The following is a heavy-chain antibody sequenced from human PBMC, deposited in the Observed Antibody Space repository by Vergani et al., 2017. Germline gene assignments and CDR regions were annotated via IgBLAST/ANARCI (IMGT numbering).Heavy chain of an antibody. CDR3: ARHTTYTDS. CDR2: IYPADSDT. D-gene: IGHD1-1*01. Sequence: EVELVQSGPEMRKPGESLKISCKGSEYSFGNYWIGCVRQMPGKGLEWMGIIYPADSDTRYSPSFQGQVTISVDKSISTAFLQWDSLKASDTALYYCARHTTYTDSWGQGTLVTVSS. V-gene: IGHV5-51*01. CDR1: EYSFGNYW. J-gene: IGHJ4*02.